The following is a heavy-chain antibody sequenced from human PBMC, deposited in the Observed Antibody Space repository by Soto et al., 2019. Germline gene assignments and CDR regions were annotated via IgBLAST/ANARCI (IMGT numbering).Heavy chain of an antibody. CDR3: ERGDYPFPYYYYGLDV. V-gene: IGHV3-7*04. J-gene: IGHJ6*02. CDR2: IKQDGFEK. D-gene: IGHD4-17*01. Sequence: VQLVESGGGLVQPGGSLRLSCAASGFTFSRYWMSWVRQAPGKGLEWVANIKQDGFEKYYVDSVKERFTISRDNAKNSLLLQMNRLRAAETAVYYCERGDYPFPYYYYGLDVWGLGTTVTLSS. CDR1: GFTFSRYW.